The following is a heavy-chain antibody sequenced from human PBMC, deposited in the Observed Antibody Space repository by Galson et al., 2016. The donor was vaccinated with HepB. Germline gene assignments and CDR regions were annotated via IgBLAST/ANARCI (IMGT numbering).Heavy chain of an antibody. V-gene: IGHV3-48*02. CDR2: ITSSSDTM. Sequence: SLRLSCAASGFIFGVYNMNWARQAPGKGLEWIAWITSSSDTMYYADSVKGRFTISRDNAKNSLYLEMNSRRDEDTAVYYCARDDYFRLGYWGQGTLVTVSS. J-gene: IGHJ4*02. CDR3: ARDDYFRLGY. CDR1: GFIFGVYN. D-gene: IGHD3-16*01.